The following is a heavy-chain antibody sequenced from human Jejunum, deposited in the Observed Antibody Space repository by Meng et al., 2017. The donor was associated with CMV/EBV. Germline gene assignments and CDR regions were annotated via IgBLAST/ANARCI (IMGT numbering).Heavy chain of an antibody. J-gene: IGHJ4*02. CDR3: ASNAFDY. V-gene: IGHV1-3*04. Sequence: QVQLVQSGAEVKKPGASVKISCKASGYTFTSYPMHWVRQAPGQSLEWMGWINTDNGDTTFSQRLQGRVTISTDTSATTAYMELSGLRLDDTAIYYCASNAFDYWGQGTLVTVSS. D-gene: IGHD2-8*01. CDR2: INTDNGDT. CDR1: GYTFTSYP.